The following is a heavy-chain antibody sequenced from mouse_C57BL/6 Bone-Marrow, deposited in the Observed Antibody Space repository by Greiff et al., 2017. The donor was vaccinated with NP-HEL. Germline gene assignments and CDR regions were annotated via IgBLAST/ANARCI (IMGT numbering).Heavy chain of an antibody. J-gene: IGHJ3*01. Sequence: VQLQQSGAELVRPGASVKLSCTASGFNIKDDYMHWVQQRPEQGLEWIGWIDPENGDTEYASKFQGKATITADTSSNTAYLQLSSLTSEDTAVYYCTTAPYDGDYTWFAYWGQGTLVTVSA. CDR1: GFNIKDDY. D-gene: IGHD2-3*01. CDR3: TTAPYDGDYTWFAY. V-gene: IGHV14-4*01. CDR2: IDPENGDT.